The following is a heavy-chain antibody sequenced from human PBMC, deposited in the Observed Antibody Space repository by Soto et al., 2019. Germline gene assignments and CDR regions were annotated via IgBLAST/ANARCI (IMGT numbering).Heavy chain of an antibody. Sequence: EVQLVESGGGLVQPGGSLRLSCAVSGFTFSRYWMHWVRQAPGQGLVWVSRIKGDGSNTSYADSVKGRFTISRDNAKNTLYLQMNTLRAEDTAVYYCATLPHYGSGRYGFDYWGQGTLVTVSS. V-gene: IGHV3-74*01. CDR2: IKGDGSNT. J-gene: IGHJ4*02. D-gene: IGHD3-10*01. CDR1: GFTFSRYW. CDR3: ATLPHYGSGRYGFDY.